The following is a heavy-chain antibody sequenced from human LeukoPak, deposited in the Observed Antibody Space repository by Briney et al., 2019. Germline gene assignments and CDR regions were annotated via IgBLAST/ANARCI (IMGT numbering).Heavy chain of an antibody. V-gene: IGHV3-33*01. J-gene: IGHJ6*02. Sequence: GGSLRLSCAASGLTFSSYGMHWVRQAPGKGLEWVAVIWYDGSNKYYADSVKGRFTISRDNSKNTLYLQMNSLRAEDTAVYYCARDGALTIFGVVMDVWGQGTTVTVSS. CDR2: IWYDGSNK. D-gene: IGHD3-3*01. CDR3: ARDGALTIFGVVMDV. CDR1: GLTFSSYG.